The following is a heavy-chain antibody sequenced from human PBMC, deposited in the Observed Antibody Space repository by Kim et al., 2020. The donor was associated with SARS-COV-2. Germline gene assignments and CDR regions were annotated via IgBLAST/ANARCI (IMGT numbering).Heavy chain of an antibody. J-gene: IGHJ3*02. D-gene: IGHD3-22*01. CDR1: GGSISSGGYY. CDR2: IYYSGST. V-gene: IGHV4-31*03. Sequence: SETLSLTCTVSGGSISSGGYYWSWIRQHPGKGLEWIGYIYYSGSTNYNLSLKIRVTISVDTSKNQFSLKLSSVTAADMAVYYCSRAPIPMIVVVQAFDIWGQGTMVTVSS. CDR3: SRAPIPMIVVVQAFDI.